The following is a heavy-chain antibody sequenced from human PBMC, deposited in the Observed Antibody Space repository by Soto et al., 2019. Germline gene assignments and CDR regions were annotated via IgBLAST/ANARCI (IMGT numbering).Heavy chain of an antibody. CDR3: ARGARYCGGDCYLYDY. Sequence: SETLSLTCAVYGGSFSGYYWSWIRQPPGKGLEWIGEINHSGSTNYNPSLKSRVTISVDTSKNQFSLKLSSVTAADTAVYYCARGARYCGGDCYLYDYWGQGTLVTVSS. CDR1: GGSFSGYY. J-gene: IGHJ4*02. D-gene: IGHD2-21*02. V-gene: IGHV4-34*01. CDR2: INHSGST.